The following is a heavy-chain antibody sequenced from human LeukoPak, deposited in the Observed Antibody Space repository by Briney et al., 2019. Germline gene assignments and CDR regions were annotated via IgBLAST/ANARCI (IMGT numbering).Heavy chain of an antibody. CDR1: GGSLSSYY. D-gene: IGHD3-22*01. J-gene: IGHJ3*01. CDR2: IYYSGST. CDR3: ARLLPDLRYDSTGHYTRSFDV. Sequence: SETLSLTCTVSGGSLSSYYWSWIRQPPGKGLEWIGYIYYSGSTTYNPSLKSRVTISVDPSKNQFSLKLSSVTAADTAVYYCARLLPDLRYDSTGHYTRSFDVWGQGTLVTVSS. V-gene: IGHV4-59*08.